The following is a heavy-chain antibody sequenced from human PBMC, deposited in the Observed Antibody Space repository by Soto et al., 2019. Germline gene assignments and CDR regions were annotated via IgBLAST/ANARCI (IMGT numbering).Heavy chain of an antibody. CDR3: ARDRGIAALGNWFDP. Sequence: SETLSLTCTVSGGSISSGGYYWSWIRQHPGKGLEWIGYIYYSGSTYYNPSLKSRVTISVDTSKNQFSLKLSSVTAADTAGYYSARDRGIAALGNWFDPWGQGTLVTVSS. D-gene: IGHD6-13*01. V-gene: IGHV4-31*03. CDR1: GGSISSGGYY. J-gene: IGHJ5*02. CDR2: IYYSGST.